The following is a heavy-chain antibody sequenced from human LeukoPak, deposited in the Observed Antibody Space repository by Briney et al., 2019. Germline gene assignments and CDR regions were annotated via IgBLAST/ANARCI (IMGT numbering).Heavy chain of an antibody. D-gene: IGHD3-22*01. CDR2: IRYDGSNK. CDR1: GFTFSSYG. CDR3: AKDHYYYDSSGYYSHY. V-gene: IGHV3-30*02. J-gene: IGHJ4*02. Sequence: PGGSLRLSCAASGFTFSSYGMHWVRQAPGKGLEWVAFIRYDGSNKYYADSVKGRFTISRDNSKNTLYLQMNSLRAENTAVYYCAKDHYYYDSSGYYSHYWGQGTLVTVSS.